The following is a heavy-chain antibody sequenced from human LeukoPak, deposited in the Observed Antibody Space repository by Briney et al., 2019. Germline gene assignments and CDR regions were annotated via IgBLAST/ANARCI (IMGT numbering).Heavy chain of an antibody. CDR3: ASARGYYYGMDV. CDR1: GGTFSSYA. CDR2: IIPIFGTA. Sequence: GASVKVSCKASGGTFSSYAISWVRQAPGQGLEWMGGIIPIFGTANYAQKFQGRVTITADESTSTAYMELSSLTSEDTAVYYCASARGYYYGMDVWGKGTTVTVSS. J-gene: IGHJ6*04. V-gene: IGHV1-69*13.